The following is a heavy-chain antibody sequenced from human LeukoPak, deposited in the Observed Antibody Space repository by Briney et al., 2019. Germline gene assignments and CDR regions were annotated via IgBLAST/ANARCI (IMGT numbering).Heavy chain of an antibody. V-gene: IGHV3-23*01. CDR3: AKSYYSDTTGAQTYYYYMDV. D-gene: IGHD3-22*01. CDR2: ICGRGDNT. CDR1: GLTFSSFA. J-gene: IGHJ6*03. Sequence: GGSLRLSCAASGLTFSSFAMSWVRQAPGKGLEWVSAICGRGDNTHYADSVKGRFSISRDNSKNTLYLQMNSLRAEDTAIYYCAKSYYSDTTGAQTYYYYMDVWGKGTTVTISS.